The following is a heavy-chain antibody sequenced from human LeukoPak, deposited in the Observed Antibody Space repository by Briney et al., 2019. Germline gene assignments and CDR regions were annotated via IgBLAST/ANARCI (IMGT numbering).Heavy chain of an antibody. J-gene: IGHJ5*02. Sequence: SQTLSLTCTVSGGSISSGGYYWSWIRQRPGKGLEWIGYIYYSGSTYYNPSLKSRVTISVDTSKNQFSLKLSSVTAADTAVYYCARDARNDGERGNWFDPWGQGTLVTVSS. CDR1: GGSISSGGYY. D-gene: IGHD1-1*01. CDR3: ARDARNDGERGNWFDP. V-gene: IGHV4-31*03. CDR2: IYYSGST.